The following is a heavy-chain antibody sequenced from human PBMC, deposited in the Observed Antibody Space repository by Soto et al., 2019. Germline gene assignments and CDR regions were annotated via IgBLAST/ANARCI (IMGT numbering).Heavy chain of an antibody. Sequence: QVQLQESGPGLVKPSQTLSLTCTVSGGSISSGDYYWSWIRQPPGKGLEWIGYIYYSGSTYYIPSLKSRVTISVDTSNNQFSLTLSSVTVAETAVYYCARDSWADSSGYYFDYWGQGTLVTVSS. D-gene: IGHD3-22*01. J-gene: IGHJ4*02. CDR2: IYYSGST. V-gene: IGHV4-30-4*01. CDR1: GGSISSGDYY. CDR3: ARDSWADSSGYYFDY.